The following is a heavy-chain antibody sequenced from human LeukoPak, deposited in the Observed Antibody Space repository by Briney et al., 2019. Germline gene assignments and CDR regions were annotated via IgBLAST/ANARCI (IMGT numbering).Heavy chain of an antibody. Sequence: ASVKVSCKASGYTFTSYDINWVRQATGQGLEWMGWISAYNGNTNYAQKLQGRVTMTTDTSTRTPYMELRSLRSDDTAVYYCARDWGDYFDYWGQGTLVTVSS. CDR3: ARDWGDYFDY. J-gene: IGHJ4*02. CDR1: GYTFTSYD. V-gene: IGHV1-18*01. D-gene: IGHD3-16*01. CDR2: ISAYNGNT.